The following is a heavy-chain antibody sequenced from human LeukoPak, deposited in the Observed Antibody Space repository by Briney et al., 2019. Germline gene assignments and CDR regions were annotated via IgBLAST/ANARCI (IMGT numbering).Heavy chain of an antibody. D-gene: IGHD2-2*01. J-gene: IGHJ4*02. V-gene: IGHV4-4*07. CDR2: IYTSGST. CDR1: GGSISSYY. Sequence: SETLSLTCTVSGGSISSYYWSWIRQPAGKGLEWIGRIYTSGSTDYNPSLKSRVTMSVDTSKNQFSLTLSSVTAADTAVYYCATERTSIDSLIDYWGQGTLVTVSS. CDR3: ATERTSIDSLIDY.